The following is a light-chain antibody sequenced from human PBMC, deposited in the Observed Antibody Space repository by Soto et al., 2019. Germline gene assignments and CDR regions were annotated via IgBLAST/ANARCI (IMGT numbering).Light chain of an antibody. CDR1: SSDIGGYNY. J-gene: IGLJ1*01. CDR3: SSYTSSSTYV. V-gene: IGLV2-14*01. Sequence: QSVLTQPASVSGSPGQSITISCTGTSSDIGGYNYVSWYQQHPGKAPKLMIYDVSNRPSGVSNRFSGSKSGNTASLTISGLQAEDEAGYYCSSYTSSSTYVFGTGTKVT. CDR2: DVS.